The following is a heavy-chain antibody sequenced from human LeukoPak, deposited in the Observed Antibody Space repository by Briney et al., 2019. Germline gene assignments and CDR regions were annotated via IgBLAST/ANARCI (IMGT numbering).Heavy chain of an antibody. V-gene: IGHV3-23*01. CDR2: ISGSGGST. J-gene: IGHJ4*02. CDR1: GFTFSSYA. D-gene: IGHD4-23*01. CDR3: ASLFPIAGGNSAERDPFDY. Sequence: GGSLRLSCAVSGFTFSSYAMSWVRQAPGKGLEWVSAISGSGGSTYYADSVKGRFTISRDNSKNTLYLQMNSLRAEDTAVYYCASLFPIAGGNSAERDPFDYWGQGTVVTVSS.